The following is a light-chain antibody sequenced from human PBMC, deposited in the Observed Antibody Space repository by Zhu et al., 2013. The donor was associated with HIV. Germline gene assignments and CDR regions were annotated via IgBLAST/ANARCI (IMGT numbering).Light chain of an antibody. CDR1: QSISGN. V-gene: IGKV3-15*01. Sequence: ETVMTQSPDTLSVSPGESATLSCRASQSISGNLAWYQQKPGQAPKLLMSGATTRATGTSGRFSGSGSGTEFTLTISSLQSEDVAVYYCQQYNNWPPITFGGGTKVEIK. J-gene: IGKJ4*01. CDR3: QQYNNWPPIT. CDR2: GAT.